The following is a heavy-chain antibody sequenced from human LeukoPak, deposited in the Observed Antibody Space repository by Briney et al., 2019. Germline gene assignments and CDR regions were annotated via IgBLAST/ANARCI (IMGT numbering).Heavy chain of an antibody. CDR2: INSDGSST. CDR3: ARGGYCGGDCYSFDY. V-gene: IGHV3-74*01. CDR1: GFTFSSYW. D-gene: IGHD2-21*02. Sequence: GGSLRLSCAASGFTFSSYWMHWVRQAPGKGLVWVSRINSDGSSTSYADSVKGRFTISRDNAKNTLYLQMNSLRAEDTAVYYCARGGYCGGDCYSFDYWGQGTLVTVSS. J-gene: IGHJ4*02.